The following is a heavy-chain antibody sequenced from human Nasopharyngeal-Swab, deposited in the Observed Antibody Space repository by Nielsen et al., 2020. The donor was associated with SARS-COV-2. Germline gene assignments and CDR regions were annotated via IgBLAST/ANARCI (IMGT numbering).Heavy chain of an antibody. D-gene: IGHD2-2*01. CDR1: GFTFDDYA. J-gene: IGHJ4*01. Sequence: GGSLRLSCAASGFTFDDYAMHWVRQAPGKGLEWVSGISWNSGSIGYADSVKGRFTISRDNAKNSLYLQMNSLRAEDMALYYCAKEGSRGNYFDYWGQGTLVTVSS. V-gene: IGHV3-9*03. CDR3: AKEGSRGNYFDY. CDR2: ISWNSGSI.